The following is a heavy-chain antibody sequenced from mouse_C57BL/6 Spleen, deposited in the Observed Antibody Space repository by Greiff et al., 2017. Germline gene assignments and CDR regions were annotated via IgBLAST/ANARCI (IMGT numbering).Heavy chain of an antibody. CDR2: IDPETGGT. CDR1: GYTFTDYE. Sequence: VQLQQSGAELVRPGASVTLSCKASGYTFTDYEMHWVKQTPVHGLEWIGAIDPETGGTAYNQKFKGKAILTADKSSSTAYMELRSLTSEDSAVYYCTREDLGLGRNFDYWGQGTTLTVSS. V-gene: IGHV1-15*01. D-gene: IGHD4-1*01. J-gene: IGHJ2*01. CDR3: TREDLGLGRNFDY.